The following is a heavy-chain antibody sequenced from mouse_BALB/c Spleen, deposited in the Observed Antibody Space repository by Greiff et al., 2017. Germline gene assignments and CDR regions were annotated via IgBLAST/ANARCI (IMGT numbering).Heavy chain of an antibody. D-gene: IGHD2-1*01. CDR3: ARGGYGNDAMDY. CDR2: ISSGGST. Sequence: EVQLVESGGGLVKPGGSLKLSCAASGFTFSSYAMSWVRQTPEKRLEWVASISSGGSTYYPDSVKGRFTISRDNARNILYLQMSSLRSEDTAMYYCARGGYGNDAMDYWGQGTSVTVSS. J-gene: IGHJ4*01. V-gene: IGHV5-6-5*01. CDR1: GFTFSSYA.